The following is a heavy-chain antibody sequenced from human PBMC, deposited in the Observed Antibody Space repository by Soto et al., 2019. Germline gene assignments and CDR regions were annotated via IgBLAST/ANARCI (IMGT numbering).Heavy chain of an antibody. CDR3: VRLRGYCITTSCPAGYYGMDV. CDR1: GGSISSGDYY. V-gene: IGHV4-30-4*01. CDR2: IYYSGST. J-gene: IGHJ6*02. Sequence: PSETLSLTCTVSGGSISSGDYYWSWIRQPPGKGLEWIGYIYYSGSTYYNPSLKSRVTISVDTSKNQLSLKLSSVTAADTAVYYCVRLRGYCITTSCPAGYYGMDVWGQGTTVTVSS. D-gene: IGHD2-2*01.